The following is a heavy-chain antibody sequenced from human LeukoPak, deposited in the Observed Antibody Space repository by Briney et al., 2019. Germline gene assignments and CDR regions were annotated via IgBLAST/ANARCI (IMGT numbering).Heavy chain of an antibody. Sequence: GGSLRLSCAASGFTFSSYSMNWVRQAPGKGMECVSSISSSSSYIYYADSVKGRFTISRDNAKNSLYLQMNSLRSEDTAVYYCARGYYYDSSGYSSSYFDYWGQGTLVTVSS. J-gene: IGHJ4*02. CDR1: GFTFSSYS. V-gene: IGHV3-21*04. CDR3: ARGYYYDSSGYSSSYFDY. D-gene: IGHD3-22*01. CDR2: ISSSSSYI.